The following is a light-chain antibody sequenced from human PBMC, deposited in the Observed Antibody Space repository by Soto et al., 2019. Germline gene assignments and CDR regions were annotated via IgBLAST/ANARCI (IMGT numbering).Light chain of an antibody. CDR3: GAWDSGLGAFV. CDR1: SSNIGNSF. CDR2: DNN. J-gene: IGLJ1*01. Sequence: QSVLTQPPSVSAAPGRTVTISCSGSSSNIGNSFVSWYQQLPGTAPRLLIHDNNERPSGIPDRFSGSKSGTSATLGITGLQTGDEADYYCGAWDSGLGAFVFGTGTKLTVL. V-gene: IGLV1-51*01.